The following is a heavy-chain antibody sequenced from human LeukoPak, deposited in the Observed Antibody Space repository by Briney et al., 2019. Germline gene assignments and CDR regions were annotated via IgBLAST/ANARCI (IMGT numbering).Heavy chain of an antibody. J-gene: IGHJ3*02. CDR3: ARHSPTTVNAFDI. Sequence: GESLKISCKGSGYSFTSYWIGGVRQMPGKGQEWMGIIYPGDSDTRYSPSLQGQVTISADKFLSTAYLQWSSLKASDTAMYYCARHSPTTVNAFDIWGQGTMVTVSS. D-gene: IGHD4-11*01. V-gene: IGHV5-51*01. CDR1: GYSFTSYW. CDR2: IYPGDSDT.